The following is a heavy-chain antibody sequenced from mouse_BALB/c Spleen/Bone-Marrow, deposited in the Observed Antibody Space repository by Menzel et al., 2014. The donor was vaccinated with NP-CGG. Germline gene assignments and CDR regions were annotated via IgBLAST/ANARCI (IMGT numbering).Heavy chain of an antibody. J-gene: IGHJ3*01. D-gene: IGHD1-1*01. Sequence: VMLVESGPELVRPGVSVKISCKGSGYTFTDYAMHWVKRSHAKSLEWIGVISTYSGNTNYNQKFKGKATMTVDKSSSTGYMELARLTAEDSAMYYCARGYCGSSYLFGYWGQGTLVTVSA. CDR1: GYTFTDYA. V-gene: IGHV1S137*01. CDR2: ISTYSGNT. CDR3: ARGYCGSSYLFGY.